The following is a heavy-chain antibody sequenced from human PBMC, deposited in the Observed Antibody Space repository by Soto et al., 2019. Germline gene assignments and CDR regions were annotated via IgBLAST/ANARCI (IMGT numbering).Heavy chain of an antibody. CDR2: IWYDGSNK. V-gene: IGHV3-33*01. D-gene: IGHD6-13*01. CDR3: ARDLRIAAAGTPHY. Sequence: QVQLVESGGDVVQPGRSLRLSCAASGFTFSSYGMHWVRQAPGKGLEWVAVIWYDGSNKYYADSVKGRFTISRDNSKNTLYLQMNSLRAEDTAVYYCARDLRIAAAGTPHYWGQGTLVTVSS. CDR1: GFTFSSYG. J-gene: IGHJ4*02.